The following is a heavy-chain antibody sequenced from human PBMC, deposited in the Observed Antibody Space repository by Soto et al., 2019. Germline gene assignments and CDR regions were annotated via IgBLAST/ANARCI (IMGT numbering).Heavy chain of an antibody. CDR1: GFTFSNYA. D-gene: IGHD2-15*01. J-gene: IGHJ4*02. V-gene: IGHV3-30*03. CDR3: ATVGSGGTWYCYFDS. CDR2: ISYDGGNA. Sequence: QVQLAESGGGVVQPGRSLRLSCAASGFTFSNYAMHWVRQAPGKGLEWVAIISYDGGNASYADSVKGRFTISRDNSKNMVFLQMSSLRAEDTAVYYCATVGSGGTWYCYFDSWGPGTLVTVSS.